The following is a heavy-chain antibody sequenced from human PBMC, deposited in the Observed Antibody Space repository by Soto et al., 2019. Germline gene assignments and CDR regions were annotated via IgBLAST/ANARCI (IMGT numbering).Heavy chain of an antibody. V-gene: IGHV3-30-3*01. CDR2: ISYAGNNK. Sequence: QVQLVESGGGVVQPGRSMRISCAASGFTFSSYAMNWVRQAPGKGLEWVALISYAGNNKYYTDSVKGRFTISRDNSKSALYLQMNSLRPEDTAVYYCAKCSSTSCHLGSDYWGQGTLVTVSS. D-gene: IGHD2-2*01. CDR1: GFTFSSYA. J-gene: IGHJ4*02. CDR3: AKCSSTSCHLGSDY.